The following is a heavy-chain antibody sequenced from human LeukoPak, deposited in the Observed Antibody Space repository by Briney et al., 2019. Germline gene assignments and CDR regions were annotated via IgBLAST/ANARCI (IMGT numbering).Heavy chain of an antibody. D-gene: IGHD4-23*01. CDR1: GGSISSSNYF. CDR2: IYYSGST. CDR3: ARDLGAPTTVELGNYAFDI. V-gene: IGHV4-39*07. J-gene: IGHJ3*02. Sequence: SETLSLTCTVSGGSISSSNYFWGWIRQAPGKGLEWIGSIYYSGSTYYNPSLKSRVTISADMSKNQFSLRVYSVTAADTAVYYCARDLGAPTTVELGNYAFDIWGQGTMVTVSS.